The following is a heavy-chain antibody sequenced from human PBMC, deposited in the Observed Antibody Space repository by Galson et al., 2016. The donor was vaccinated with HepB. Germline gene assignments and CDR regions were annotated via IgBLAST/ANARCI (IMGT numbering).Heavy chain of an antibody. D-gene: IGHD3-16*02. CDR1: GFTFSDFY. J-gene: IGHJ5*02. CDR3: ARYRINWFDP. Sequence: SLRLSCAASGFTFSDFYIIWIRQPPGKGLEWVAYIGSRHISTVYYADSVRGRFNISRDNAENSLYLQMNSLRPEDTAVYYCARYRINWFDPWGRGTLVTVSS. V-gene: IGHV3-11*01. CDR2: IGSRHISTV.